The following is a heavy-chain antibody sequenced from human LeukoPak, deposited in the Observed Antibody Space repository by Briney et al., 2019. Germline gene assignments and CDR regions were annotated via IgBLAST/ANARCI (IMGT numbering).Heavy chain of an antibody. J-gene: IGHJ4*02. CDR2: INPNSGGT. Sequence: SVKVSCKASGYTFTGYYMHWVRQAPGQGLEWMGWINPNSGGTNCAQKFQGRVTMTRDTSISTAYMELSRLRSDDTAVYYCARTSSILGGGDYADYFDYWGQGTLVTVSS. V-gene: IGHV1-2*02. CDR1: GYTFTGYY. CDR3: ARTSSILGGGDYADYFDY. D-gene: IGHD4-17*01.